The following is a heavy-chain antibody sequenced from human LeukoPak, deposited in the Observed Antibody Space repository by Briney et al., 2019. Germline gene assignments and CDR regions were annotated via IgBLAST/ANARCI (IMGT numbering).Heavy chain of an antibody. CDR3: AKGGYSSGSWFDP. D-gene: IGHD6-19*01. CDR2: LSGTGNSA. J-gene: IGHJ5*02. Sequence: AGGSLRLSCAASGFTFSSYAMSWVRQAPGKGLEWVSALSGTGNSANYADAVKGRFTISRDTSKNILYLQMHSLRTEDTALYYCAKGGYSSGSWFDPWGQGTLVIVSS. CDR1: GFTFSSYA. V-gene: IGHV3-23*01.